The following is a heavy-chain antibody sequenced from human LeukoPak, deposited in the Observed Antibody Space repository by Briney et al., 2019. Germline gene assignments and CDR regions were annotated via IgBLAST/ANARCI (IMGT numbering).Heavy chain of an antibody. CDR3: ARRGGYGYFDC. D-gene: IGHD5-12*01. CDR2: IYYSGTT. V-gene: IGHV4-34*01. J-gene: IGHJ4*02. Sequence: SETLSLTCAVYGGSFSGYYWSWIRQPPGKGLEWIGTIYYSGTTYYNPSLKSQVTISVDTSKNQFSLNLSSVTAADTAVYYCARRGGYGYFDCWGQGTLVTVSS. CDR1: GGSFSGYY.